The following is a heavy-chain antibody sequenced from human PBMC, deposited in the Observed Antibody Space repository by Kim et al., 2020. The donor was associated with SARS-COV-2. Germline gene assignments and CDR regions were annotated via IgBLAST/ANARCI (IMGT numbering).Heavy chain of an antibody. V-gene: IGHV4-61*01. Sequence: SETLSLTCTVSGGSVSSGSYYWSWIRQPPGKGLEWIGYIYYSGSTNYNPSLKSRVTISVDTPKNQFSLKLSSVTAADTAVYYCAREGLGWLKGLWFDPWGQGTLVTVSS. CDR1: GGSVSSGSYY. CDR3: AREGLGWLKGLWFDP. J-gene: IGHJ5*02. D-gene: IGHD5-12*01. CDR2: IYYSGST.